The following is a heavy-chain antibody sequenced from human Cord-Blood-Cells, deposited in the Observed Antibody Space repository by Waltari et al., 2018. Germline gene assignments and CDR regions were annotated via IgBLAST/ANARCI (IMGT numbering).Heavy chain of an antibody. V-gene: IGHV4-38-2*01. CDR1: GYSISSGYY. J-gene: IGHJ4*02. CDR3: ARGMYSSSFLGYCSGGSCYFDY. Sequence: QVQLQESGPGLVKPSETLSLTCAVSGYSISSGYYWGWIRQPPGKGLEWIGSIYHSGSTSYNPSLKSRVTISVDPSKNQCSLKLSSVTAADTAVYYCARGMYSSSFLGYCSGGSCYFDYWGQGTLVTVSS. D-gene: IGHD2-15*01. CDR2: IYHSGST.